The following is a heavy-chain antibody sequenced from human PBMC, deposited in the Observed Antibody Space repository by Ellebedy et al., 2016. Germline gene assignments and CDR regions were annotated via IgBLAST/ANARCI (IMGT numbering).Heavy chain of an antibody. J-gene: IGHJ4*02. V-gene: IGHV1-46*04. Sequence: ASVKVSCKASGYTFTSYYMHWVRQAPGQGLEWMGIINPSGGSTSYAQKLQGRVTMTRDTSTSTAYMELSSLRSEDTAVYYCARARDPSSGWYHNGDYWGQGTLVTVSS. D-gene: IGHD6-19*01. CDR2: INPSGGST. CDR1: GYTFTSYY. CDR3: ARARDPSSGWYHNGDY.